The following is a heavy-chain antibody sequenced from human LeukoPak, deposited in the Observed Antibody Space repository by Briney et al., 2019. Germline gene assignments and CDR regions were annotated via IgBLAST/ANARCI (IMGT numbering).Heavy chain of an antibody. CDR1: GGSISSGDYY. Sequence: SQTLSLTCTVSGGSISSGDYYWSWIRQPPGKGLEWIGYIYYSGSTNYNPSLKSRVTISVDTSKNQFSLKLSSVTAADTAVYYCARRYGSGSYLFDYWGQGTLVTVSS. V-gene: IGHV4-61*08. D-gene: IGHD3-10*01. J-gene: IGHJ4*02. CDR3: ARRYGSGSYLFDY. CDR2: IYYSGST.